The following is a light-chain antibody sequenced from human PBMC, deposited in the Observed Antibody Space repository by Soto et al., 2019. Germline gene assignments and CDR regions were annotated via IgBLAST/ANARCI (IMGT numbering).Light chain of an antibody. CDR2: DAS. V-gene: IGKV1-33*01. CDR1: QDISNY. J-gene: IGKJ3*01. CDR3: QQYDNLPFT. Sequence: DIQMTQSPSSLSASVGDRVTITCQASQDISNYLNWYQQKPGKAPKLLIYDASNLETGVPPMFSGSRSGTDFTFTISSLQAEDIATYYCQQYDNLPFTFGPGTKVDIK.